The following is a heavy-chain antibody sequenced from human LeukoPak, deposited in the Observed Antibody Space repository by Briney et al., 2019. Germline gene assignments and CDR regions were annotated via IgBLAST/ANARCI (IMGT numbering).Heavy chain of an antibody. CDR1: GGSISSYY. J-gene: IGHJ6*02. CDR3: AARRKNIFTRPYYYYYGMDV. V-gene: IGHV4-59*08. Sequence: ASETLSLTCTVSGGSISSYYWSWIRQPPGKGLEWIGYIYYSGSTNYNPSLKSRVTISVDTSKNQFSLKLSSVTAADTAVYYCAARRKNIFTRPYYYYYGMDVWGQGTTVTVSS. CDR2: IYYSGST. D-gene: IGHD3-3*02.